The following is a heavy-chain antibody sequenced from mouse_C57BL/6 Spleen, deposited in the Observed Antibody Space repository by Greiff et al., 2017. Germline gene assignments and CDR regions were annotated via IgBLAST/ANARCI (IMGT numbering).Heavy chain of an antibody. Sequence: EVMLVESGGDLVKPGGSLKLSCAASGFTFSSYGMSWVRQTPDKRLEWVATISSGGSYTYYPDSVKGRFTISRDNAKNTLYLQMSSRKSEDTAMYYCARTIVTTFDYWGQGTTLTVSS. J-gene: IGHJ2*01. CDR1: GFTFSSYG. D-gene: IGHD2-5*01. CDR3: ARTIVTTFDY. V-gene: IGHV5-6*02. CDR2: ISSGGSYT.